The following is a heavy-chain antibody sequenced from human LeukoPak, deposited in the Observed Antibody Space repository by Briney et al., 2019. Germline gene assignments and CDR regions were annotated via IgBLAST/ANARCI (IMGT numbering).Heavy chain of an antibody. J-gene: IGHJ5*02. CDR3: ASSPPSIAVAGREGYNWFDP. Sequence: SETLSLTCTVSGGSISSYYWSWIRQPPGKGLEWIGYIYYSGSTNYNPSLKSRVTISVDTSKNQFSLKLSSVTAADTAVYYCASSPPSIAVAGREGYNWFDPWGQGTLVTVPS. CDR2: IYYSGST. V-gene: IGHV4-59*01. CDR1: GGSISSYY. D-gene: IGHD6-19*01.